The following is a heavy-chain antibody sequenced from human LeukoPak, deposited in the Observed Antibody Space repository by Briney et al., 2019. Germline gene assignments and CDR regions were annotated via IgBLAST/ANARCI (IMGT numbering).Heavy chain of an antibody. Sequence: PSETLSLTCAVYGGSFSGYYWSWIRQPPGKGLEWIGEINHSGSTNYNPSLKSRVTISVDTSKNQFSLKLSSVTAADTAVYYCARERGGYYGSGSYYNVFDYWGQGTLVTVSS. CDR1: GGSFSGYY. CDR2: INHSGST. J-gene: IGHJ4*02. D-gene: IGHD3-10*01. V-gene: IGHV4-34*01. CDR3: ARERGGYYGSGSYYNVFDY.